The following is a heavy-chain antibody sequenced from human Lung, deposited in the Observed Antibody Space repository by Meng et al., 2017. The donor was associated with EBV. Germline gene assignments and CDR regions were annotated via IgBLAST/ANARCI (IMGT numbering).Heavy chain of an antibody. D-gene: IGHD3/OR15-3a*01. CDR1: GFTFSQAW. Sequence: EVQLVESGGDLVTPGGSLTLSCVASGFTFSQAWMSWVRQAPGKGLEWVGHIKSRADGGSTDYAAPVKGRFTISRDDSKGTLYLQMNSLKIGDTGLYYCTTDGLFWGQGTLVTVSS. CDR3: TTDGLF. V-gene: IGHV3-15*01. J-gene: IGHJ1*01. CDR2: IKSRADGGST.